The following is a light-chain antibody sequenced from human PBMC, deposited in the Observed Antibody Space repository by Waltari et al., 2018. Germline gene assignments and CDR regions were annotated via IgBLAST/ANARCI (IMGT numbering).Light chain of an antibody. CDR3: QKYNSAPWT. J-gene: IGKJ1*01. CDR2: AAS. V-gene: IGKV1-27*01. CDR1: QGISNY. Sequence: DIQMTQSPSPLSASVGDRVTTTCRASQGISNYLAWYQQKPGKVPKILIYAASTLQSGVPSRFSGSGSGTDFTLTNSSLQPEDVATYYCQKYNSAPWTFGQGTKVEIK.